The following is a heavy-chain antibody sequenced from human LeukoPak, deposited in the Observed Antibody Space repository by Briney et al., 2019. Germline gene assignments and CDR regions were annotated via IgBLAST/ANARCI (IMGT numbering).Heavy chain of an antibody. CDR1: GFTFDDYG. CDR2: INWNGGST. CDR3: ARALGLYCSSTSCYRGNWFDP. Sequence: GGSLRLSCAASGFTFDDYGMSWVRQAPGKGLEWVSGINWNGGSTGYADSVKGRFTISRDNAKNSLYLQMNSLRAEDTALYHCARALGLYCSSTSCYRGNWFDPWGQGTLVTVSS. D-gene: IGHD2-2*01. J-gene: IGHJ5*02. V-gene: IGHV3-20*01.